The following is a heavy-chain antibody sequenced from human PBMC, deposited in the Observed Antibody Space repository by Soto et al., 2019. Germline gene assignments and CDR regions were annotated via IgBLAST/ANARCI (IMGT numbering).Heavy chain of an antibody. D-gene: IGHD6-13*01. Sequence: LSLTFTVSGASINDYYWSWIRQTPGKGLEWVGFMYYSETTKYNPSLKGRVNMPLDTSKNQVSLHLKSVTAADTAVYYCARANSSTWYKLEYKWFDPWGQGTLVTVSS. CDR2: MYYSETT. J-gene: IGHJ5*02. CDR3: ARANSSTWYKLEYKWFDP. V-gene: IGHV4-59*01. CDR1: GASINDYY.